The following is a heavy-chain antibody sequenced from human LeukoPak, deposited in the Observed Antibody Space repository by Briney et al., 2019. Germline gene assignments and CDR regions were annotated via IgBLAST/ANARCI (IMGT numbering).Heavy chain of an antibody. J-gene: IGHJ4*02. D-gene: IGHD1-1*01. CDR3: ARALYGNDRVSFTEFDS. CDR2: IRTYNGET. Sequence: ASVKVSCKASGYTFTSYAMNWVRQAPGQGLEWMGWIRTYNGETHYAEKLQGRVTMTTDTSTSTAFMELRRLTSDDSAVYFCARALYGNDRVSFTEFDSWGQGTLVTVSS. CDR1: GYTFTSYA. V-gene: IGHV1-18*01.